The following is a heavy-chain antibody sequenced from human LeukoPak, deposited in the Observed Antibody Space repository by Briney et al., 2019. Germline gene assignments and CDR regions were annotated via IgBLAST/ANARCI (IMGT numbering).Heavy chain of an antibody. V-gene: IGHV1-24*01. CDR2: FDPKDGET. CDR3: ATEYYYGSGSLYYYYGMDV. CDR1: GYTLTELS. D-gene: IGHD3-10*01. Sequence: ASVKVSCKVSGYTLTELSMHWVRQAPGKGLEWMGGFDPKDGETIYAQKFQGRVTITADESTSTAYMELSSLRSEDTAVYYCATEYYYGSGSLYYYYGMDVWGQGTTVTVSS. J-gene: IGHJ6*02.